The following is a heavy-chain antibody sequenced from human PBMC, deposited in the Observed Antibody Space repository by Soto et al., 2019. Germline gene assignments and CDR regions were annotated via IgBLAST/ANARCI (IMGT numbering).Heavy chain of an antibody. J-gene: IGHJ4*02. D-gene: IGHD2-21*01. CDR1: GFTFKGAW. CDR3: TADLPPPIPQVDH. V-gene: IGHV3-15*07. Sequence: EVQLVESGGGFVKPGGSLGLSCVASGFTFKGAWMNWVRQAPGKGLEWVGRVKSKVDGGTIDYAAPVKGRFTISRDDSKDTVYLQMNSLKTEDTAVYYCTADLPPPIPQVDHWGQGTLVTVSS. CDR2: VKSKVDGGTI.